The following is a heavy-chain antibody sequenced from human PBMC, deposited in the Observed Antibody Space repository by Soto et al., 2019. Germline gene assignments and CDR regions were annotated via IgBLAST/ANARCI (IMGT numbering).Heavy chain of an antibody. CDR1: GFTLHSYS. CDR2: IISSISTI. D-gene: IGHD3-9*01. CDR3: AREGGRVLRYFDWLTEAFDI. Sequence: GGSLRLSCGAPGFTLHSYSIYWGRPAPGKGLEVVSYIISSISTIYYADFVKGRFTISRDNAKNSLYLQMNSLRAEDTAVYYCAREGGRVLRYFDWLTEAFDIWGQGTMVTVSS. J-gene: IGHJ3*02. V-gene: IGHV3-48*01.